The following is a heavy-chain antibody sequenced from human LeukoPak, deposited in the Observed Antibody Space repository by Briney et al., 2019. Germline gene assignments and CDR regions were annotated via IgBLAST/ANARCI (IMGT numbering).Heavy chain of an antibody. CDR1: GYTFTGYY. CDR3: ARSHDYDFWSGYIGY. Sequence: GASVKVSCKASGYTFTGYYMHWVRQAPGQGLGWMGWINPNSGGTNYAQKFQGRVTMTRDTSISTAYMELSRLRSDDTAVYYCARSHDYDFWSGYIGYWGQGTLVTVSS. V-gene: IGHV1-2*02. J-gene: IGHJ4*02. CDR2: INPNSGGT. D-gene: IGHD3-3*01.